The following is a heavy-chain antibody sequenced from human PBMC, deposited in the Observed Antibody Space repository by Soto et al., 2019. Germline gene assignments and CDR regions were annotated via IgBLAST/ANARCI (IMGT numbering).Heavy chain of an antibody. D-gene: IGHD2-15*01. J-gene: IGHJ3*02. Sequence: SETLSLTCTVSGGSVSSGSYYWSWIRQPPGKGLERIGYIYYSGSTNYNPSLKSRVTISVDTSKNQFSLKLSSVTAADTAVYYCARDPLGGGSRYAFDIWGQGTMVTVSS. V-gene: IGHV4-61*01. CDR1: GGSVSSGSYY. CDR2: IYYSGST. CDR3: ARDPLGGGSRYAFDI.